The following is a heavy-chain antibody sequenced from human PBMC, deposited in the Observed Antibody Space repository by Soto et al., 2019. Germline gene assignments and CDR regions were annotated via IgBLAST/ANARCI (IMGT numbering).Heavy chain of an antibody. V-gene: IGHV3-33*01. Sequence: GGSLRLSCAASGFTFSSYGMHWVRQAPGKGLEWVAVIWYDGSNKYYADSVKGRFTISRDNSKNTLYLQMNSLRAEDTAVYYCASLGIAQGETGDDYWGQGTLVTVSS. CDR1: GFTFSSYG. CDR2: IWYDGSNK. CDR3: ASLGIAQGETGDDY. J-gene: IGHJ4*02. D-gene: IGHD6-13*01.